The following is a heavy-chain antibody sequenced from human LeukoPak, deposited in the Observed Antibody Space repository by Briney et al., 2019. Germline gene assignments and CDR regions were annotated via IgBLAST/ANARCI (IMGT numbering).Heavy chain of an antibody. CDR1: GFTFSNAW. J-gene: IGHJ4*02. Sequence: PGGSLRLSCAASGFTFSNAWMSWVRQAPGKGLEWVGRIKSKTDGGTTDYAAPVKGRFTISRDDSKNTLYLQMNSLKTEDTAVYYCTRSPLWFGELSEYDYWGQGTLVTVSS. CDR3: TRSPLWFGELSEYDY. D-gene: IGHD3-10*01. CDR2: IKSKTDGGTT. V-gene: IGHV3-15*01.